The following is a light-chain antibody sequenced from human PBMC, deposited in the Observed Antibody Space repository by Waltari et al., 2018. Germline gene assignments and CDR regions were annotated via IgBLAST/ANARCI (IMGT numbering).Light chain of an antibody. CDR1: SSDVGDFNY. CDR2: DVR. CDR3: TSYTRGSTF. Sequence: QTALTQPASVSGSPGQSITISCTGTSSDVGDFNYVSWYQQHPGKAPKLIIYDVRYRPSGVSNRFSGSKSCNTASLSISGLQAEDEADYYCTSYTRGSTFFGGGTRLTVL. J-gene: IGLJ2*01. V-gene: IGLV2-14*03.